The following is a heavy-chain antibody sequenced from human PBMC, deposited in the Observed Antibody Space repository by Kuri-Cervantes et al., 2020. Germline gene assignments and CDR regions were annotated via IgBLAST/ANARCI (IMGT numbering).Heavy chain of an antibody. CDR2: INPSGGST. Sequence: ASVKVSCKTSGYTFIDYYIHWVRRAPRQGPEWMGIINPSGGSTSYAQKFQGRVTMTRDTSTSTVYMELSSLRSEDTAVYYCARDQGYDILTGYWEDYWGQGTLVTVSS. D-gene: IGHD3-9*01. CDR1: GYTFIDYY. CDR3: ARDQGYDILTGYWEDY. J-gene: IGHJ4*02. V-gene: IGHV1-46*01.